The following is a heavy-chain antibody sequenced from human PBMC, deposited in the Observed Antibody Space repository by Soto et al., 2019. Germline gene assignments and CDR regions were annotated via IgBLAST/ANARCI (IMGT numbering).Heavy chain of an antibody. D-gene: IGHD6-6*01. Sequence: PVGSLRLSCAASGFTFSSYGMHWVRQTPGKGLEWVAVIWYDGSNKYYADSVKGRFTISRDNSKNSLYLQMNSLRDEDTAVYYCARESYSSSSGHYYYYYGMDVWGQGTTVTVFS. CDR1: GFTFSSYG. CDR2: IWYDGSNK. V-gene: IGHV3-33*01. J-gene: IGHJ6*02. CDR3: ARESYSSSSGHYYYYYGMDV.